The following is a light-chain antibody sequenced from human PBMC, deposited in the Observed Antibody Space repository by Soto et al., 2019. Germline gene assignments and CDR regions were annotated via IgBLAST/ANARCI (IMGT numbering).Light chain of an antibody. Sequence: DIQMTQSPSTLSASVRDRVTITCRASQAINNWLAWYQQKPGKAPRLLIYDASSLESGVPSRFSGSGSGTEFTLTISSLQPDDIATYYCQQYSSYSWTFGQGTKVEIK. CDR1: QAINNW. CDR3: QQYSSYSWT. J-gene: IGKJ1*01. CDR2: DAS. V-gene: IGKV1-5*01.